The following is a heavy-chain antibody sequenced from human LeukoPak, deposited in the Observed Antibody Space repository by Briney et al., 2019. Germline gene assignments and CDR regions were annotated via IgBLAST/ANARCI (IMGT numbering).Heavy chain of an antibody. V-gene: IGHV3-7*01. CDR2: IKQDESEK. J-gene: IGHJ4*02. Sequence: GGSLRLSCEASGFSFSSYWMTWVRQPPGKGPEWVANIKQDESEKYSVDSVKGRFTISRDNAKNSVYLHMNSLRAEDTAVYYCAREVQLERLGFGKEGSAFDYWGQGTLVTVSS. D-gene: IGHD1-1*01. CDR3: AREVQLERLGFGKEGSAFDY. CDR1: GFSFSSYW.